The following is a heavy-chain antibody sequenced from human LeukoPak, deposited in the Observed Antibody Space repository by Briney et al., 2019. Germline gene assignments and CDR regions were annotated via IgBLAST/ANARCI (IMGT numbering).Heavy chain of an antibody. CDR3: ARDPRYDFWSGSNSGDAFDI. J-gene: IGHJ3*02. CDR2: TYYRSKWYN. D-gene: IGHD3-3*01. V-gene: IGHV6-1*01. CDR1: GDSVSSNSAA. Sequence: SQTLSLTCAISGDSVSSNSAAWNWIRQSPSRGLEWLGRTYYRSKWYNDYAVSVKSRITINPDTSKNQFSLQLNSVTPEDTAVYYCARDPRYDFWSGSNSGDAFDIWGQGTMVTVSS.